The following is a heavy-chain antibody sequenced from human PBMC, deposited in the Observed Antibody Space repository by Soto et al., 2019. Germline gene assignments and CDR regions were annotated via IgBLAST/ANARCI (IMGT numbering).Heavy chain of an antibody. CDR1: GGSISSGGYS. CDR2: IYHSGST. Sequence: QLQLQESGSGLVKPSQTLSLTCAVSGGSISSGGYSWSWIRQPPGKGLEWIGYIYHSGSTYYNPSRKSRVTISVDRSKTPFSRRLIPVTAADTAVYYCASTYLLSSISGDSVYYFDYWGQGTLVTVSS. D-gene: IGHD4-17*01. CDR3: ASTYLLSSISGDSVYYFDY. J-gene: IGHJ4*02. V-gene: IGHV4-30-2*01.